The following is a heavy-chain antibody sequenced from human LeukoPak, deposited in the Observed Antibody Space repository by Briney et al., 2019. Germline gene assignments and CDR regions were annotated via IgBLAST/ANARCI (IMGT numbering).Heavy chain of an antibody. CDR3: TTELRWELVDVDQ. D-gene: IGHD1-26*01. J-gene: IGHJ4*02. Sequence: GGSLRLSCAASGFTFSNAWMRWVRQAPGKGLEWVGRIKSKTDGGTTDYAAPVKGRFTISRDDSKNTPYLQMNSLKTEDTAVYYCTTELRWELVDVDQWGQGTLVTVSS. CDR2: IKSKTDGGTT. CDR1: GFTFSNAW. V-gene: IGHV3-15*05.